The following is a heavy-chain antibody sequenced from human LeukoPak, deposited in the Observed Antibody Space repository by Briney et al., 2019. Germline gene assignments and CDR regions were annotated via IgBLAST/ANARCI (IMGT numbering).Heavy chain of an antibody. CDR3: ARDPYGDYYFDY. V-gene: IGHV3-7*01. CDR1: GFTFSTYY. Sequence: GGSLRLSCAASGFTFSTYYMSWVRQAPGEGLEWVANINQAGSETYYVDSVKGRFTISRDNSKNLLYLHMNSLRAEDTAVYYCARDPYGDYYFDYWGQGTLVTVSS. CDR2: INQAGSET. J-gene: IGHJ4*02. D-gene: IGHD4-17*01.